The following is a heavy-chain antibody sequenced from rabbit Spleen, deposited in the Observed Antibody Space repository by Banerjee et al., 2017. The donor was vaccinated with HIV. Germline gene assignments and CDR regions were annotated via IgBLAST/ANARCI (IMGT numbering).Heavy chain of an antibody. V-gene: IGHV1S45*01. J-gene: IGHJ4*01. CDR3: AREYGGWGL. Sequence: QEQLVESGGGLVKPGTSLTLTCTASGFTFSSHWMSWVRQAPGKGLEWIGCIYTGSDSTWYASWAKGRFTISKASSTTVTLQMTSLTAADTATYFCAREYGGWGLWGPGTLVTVS. D-gene: IGHD4-1*01. CDR1: GFTFSSHW. CDR2: IYTGSDST.